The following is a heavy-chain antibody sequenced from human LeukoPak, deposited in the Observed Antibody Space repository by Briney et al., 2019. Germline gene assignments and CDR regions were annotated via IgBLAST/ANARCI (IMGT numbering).Heavy chain of an antibody. D-gene: IGHD3-10*01. CDR3: ARASQGLWFRYWFDP. Sequence: PSETLSLTCAVYGGSFSGYYWSWIRQPPGKGLEWIGEINHSGSTNYNPSLKSRVPISVDTSKNQFSLKLSSVTAADPAVYYCARASQGLWFRYWFDPWGQGTLVTVSS. V-gene: IGHV4-34*01. J-gene: IGHJ5*02. CDR2: INHSGST. CDR1: GGSFSGYY.